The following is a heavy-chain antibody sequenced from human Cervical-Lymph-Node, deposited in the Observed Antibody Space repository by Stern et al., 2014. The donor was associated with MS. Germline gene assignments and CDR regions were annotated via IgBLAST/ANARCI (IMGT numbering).Heavy chain of an antibody. CDR2: IHPNSGAT. D-gene: IGHD3-10*01. Sequence: VQLVESGAEVKKPGTSLKVSCKSSGYRFNDYFIHWVRQAPGQGLEWMGWIHPNSGATNYAQMFQGRVTMTRDTSITTVFMDLTRLTSDDTAVYYCARDKGMMVSGVLVRLDAFDIWGQGTVITVSS. CDR1: GYRFNDYF. V-gene: IGHV1-2*02. CDR3: ARDKGMMVSGVLVRLDAFDI. J-gene: IGHJ3*02.